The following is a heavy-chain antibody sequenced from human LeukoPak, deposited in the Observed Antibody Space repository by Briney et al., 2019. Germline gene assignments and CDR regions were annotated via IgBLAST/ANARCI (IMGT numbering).Heavy chain of an antibody. CDR1: GYTFTSYA. CDR3: ATEGYGDYVNWFDP. D-gene: IGHD4-17*01. V-gene: IGHV1-3*01. J-gene: IGHJ5*02. Sequence: ASVKVSCKASGYTFTSYAMHWVRQAPGQRLEWMGWINAGNGNTKYSQKFQGRVTMTEDTSTDTAYMELSSLRSEDTAVYYCATEGYGDYVNWFDPWGQGTLVTVSS. CDR2: INAGNGNT.